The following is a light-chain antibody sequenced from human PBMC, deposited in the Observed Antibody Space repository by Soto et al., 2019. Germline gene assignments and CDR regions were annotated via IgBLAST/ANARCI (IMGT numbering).Light chain of an antibody. Sequence: DIRMTQSPSTLSASVGDSVTITCRSSQKVSPWLAWYQQKAGKAPKLLIYDVSSLKRGVPSRFSCSGSGTEFTLTISSLQSDDFATYYCQQYDSYWGTFGQGPKVEFK. CDR3: QQYDSYWGT. CDR2: DVS. CDR1: QKVSPW. V-gene: IGKV1-5*01. J-gene: IGKJ1*01.